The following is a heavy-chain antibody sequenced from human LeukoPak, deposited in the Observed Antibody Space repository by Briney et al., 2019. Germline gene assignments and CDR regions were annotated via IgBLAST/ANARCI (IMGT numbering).Heavy chain of an antibody. Sequence: SETLSLTCSVSGSSISSYYWSWIRQPPGKGLEWIGYIYYTGSTNYNSSLKSRVTISVDTSKNQFSLKLSSVTAADTAVYYCARTTEGYCRGRSCYSYYYYMDVWGKGTTVTVSS. V-gene: IGHV4-59*01. CDR2: IYYTGST. CDR3: ARTTEGYCRGRSCYSYYYYMDV. D-gene: IGHD2-15*01. CDR1: GSSISSYY. J-gene: IGHJ6*03.